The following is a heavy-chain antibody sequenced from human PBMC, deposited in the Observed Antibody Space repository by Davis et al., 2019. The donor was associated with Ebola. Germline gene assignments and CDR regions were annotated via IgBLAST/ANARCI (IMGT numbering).Heavy chain of an antibody. V-gene: IGHV4-61*01. CDR2: IYYSGST. CDR1: GGSVSSGSYH. D-gene: IGHD1-26*01. CDR3: ARVGGFGLAWYFDL. Sequence: PGGSLRLSCTVSGGSVSSGSYHWSWIRQPTGKGLEWIGYIYYSGSTNYNPSLKSRVTISVDTSKNQFSLKLSSVTAADTAVYYCARVGGFGLAWYFDLWGRGTLVTVSS. J-gene: IGHJ2*01.